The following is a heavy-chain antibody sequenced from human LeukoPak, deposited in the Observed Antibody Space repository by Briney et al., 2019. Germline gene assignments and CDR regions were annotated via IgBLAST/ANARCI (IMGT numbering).Heavy chain of an antibody. J-gene: IGHJ5*02. CDR1: GGSISSYY. CDR2: IYTSGST. CDR3: ARGGTRSRRNYYDSSGSYPMNWFDP. V-gene: IGHV4-4*07. Sequence: PSETLSLTCTVSGGSISSYYWSWIRQPAGKGLEWIGRIYTSGSTNYNPSLKSRVTISVDTSKNQFALKLSSVTAADTAVYYCARGGTRSRRNYYDSSGSYPMNWFDPWGQGTLVTVSS. D-gene: IGHD3-22*01.